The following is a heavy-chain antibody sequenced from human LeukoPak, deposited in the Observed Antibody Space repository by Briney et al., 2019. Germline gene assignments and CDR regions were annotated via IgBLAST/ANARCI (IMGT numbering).Heavy chain of an antibody. V-gene: IGHV1-2*06. CDR2: INPNSGGT. J-gene: IGHJ4*02. D-gene: IGHD3-3*01. Sequence: GASVKVSCKASGYTFTGYYMHWVRQAPGQRLEWMGRINPNSGGTNYAQKFQGRVTMTRDTSISTAYMELSRLRSDDTAVYYCARDGALDRYDFWSGSDSRYFDYWGQGTLVTVSS. CDR1: GYTFTGYY. CDR3: ARDGALDRYDFWSGSDSRYFDY.